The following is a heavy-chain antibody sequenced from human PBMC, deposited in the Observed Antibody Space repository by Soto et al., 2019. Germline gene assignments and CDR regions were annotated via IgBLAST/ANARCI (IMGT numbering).Heavy chain of an antibody. V-gene: IGHV1-46*01. CDR2: INPSGGST. D-gene: IGHD3-9*01. CDR1: GYTFTSKY. Sequence: AASVKVTSKASGYTFTSKYMRWVRQSPGQGLEWMGIINPSGGSTSYAQKFQGRVTMTRDTSTSTVYMELSSLRSEDTAVYYCAREYDILTGYSDGMDVWGQGTTVTVSS. J-gene: IGHJ6*02. CDR3: AREYDILTGYSDGMDV.